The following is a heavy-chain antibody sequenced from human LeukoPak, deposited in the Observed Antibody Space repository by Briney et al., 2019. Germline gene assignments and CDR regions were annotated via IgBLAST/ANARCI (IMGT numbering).Heavy chain of an antibody. D-gene: IGHD1-26*01. CDR1: GYTVTNFP. V-gene: IGHV1-18*01. Sequence: ASVKVSCKASGYTVTNFPIGWVRQAPGQGLEWRGWFSAYNGYTKYAPSLQGRVTMTTDTSTSTAYMQLRSLRSDDTAMYYCARVGGNYEGLIDYWGQGTLVTVS. CDR3: ARVGGNYEGLIDY. J-gene: IGHJ4*02. CDR2: FSAYNGYT.